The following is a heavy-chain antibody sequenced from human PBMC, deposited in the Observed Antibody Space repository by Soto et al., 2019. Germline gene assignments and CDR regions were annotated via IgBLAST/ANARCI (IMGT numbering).Heavy chain of an antibody. CDR2: IYYRGNT. D-gene: IGHD3-9*01. Sequence: SETLTLTCSASGDSIYSDNHYWGWIRQPPGKGLEWIGSIYYRGNTYYNPSLKTRVTISLDKSKSQFSLKLNSVTAADSAVYFCARLEGLATISYYFDYWGQGTLVTVSS. CDR3: ARLEGLATISYYFDY. V-gene: IGHV4-39*01. J-gene: IGHJ4*02. CDR1: GDSIYSDNHY.